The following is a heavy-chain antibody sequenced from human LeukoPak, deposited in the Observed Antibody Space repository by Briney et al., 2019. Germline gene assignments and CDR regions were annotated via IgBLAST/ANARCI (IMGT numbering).Heavy chain of an antibody. Sequence: PGGSLRLSCAASGFTLRRYIMNWVRQAPGKGLEWVSSISTSSTYIYYADSVKGRSTISRDNAKNSLYLQMNSLRAEDTAVYYCARVGYYDSSDYYHEDGFDIWGQGTMVTVSS. CDR2: ISTSSTYI. J-gene: IGHJ3*02. CDR1: GFTLRRYI. CDR3: ARVGYYDSSDYYHEDGFDI. V-gene: IGHV3-21*01. D-gene: IGHD3-22*01.